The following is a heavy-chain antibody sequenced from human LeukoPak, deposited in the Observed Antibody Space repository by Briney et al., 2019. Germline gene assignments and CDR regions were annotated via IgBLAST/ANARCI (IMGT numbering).Heavy chain of an antibody. V-gene: IGHV3-23*01. J-gene: IGHJ2*01. CDR3: AKGVPSDYGHSVV. Sequence: GGSLRLSCAASGFTFSSSAMSWVRQAPGKGLEWVSAISNNGGYTYYADSVQGRFTISRDNSKSTLCLQMNSLRAEDTAVYYCAKGVPSDYGHSVVWGRGTLISVSS. D-gene: IGHD4-17*01. CDR2: ISNNGGYT. CDR1: GFTFSSSA.